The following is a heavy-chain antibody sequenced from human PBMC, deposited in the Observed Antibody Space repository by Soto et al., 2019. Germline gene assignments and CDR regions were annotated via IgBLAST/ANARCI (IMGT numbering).Heavy chain of an antibody. Sequence: GASVKVSCKASGGTFSSYTISWVRQAPGQGLEWMGRIIPILGIANYAQKFQGRVTITADKSTSTAYMELSSLRSEDTAVYYCARGWRYCSGGSCYSPYYYGMDVWGQGTTVTVSS. CDR1: GGTFSSYT. D-gene: IGHD2-15*01. CDR3: ARGWRYCSGGSCYSPYYYGMDV. J-gene: IGHJ6*02. V-gene: IGHV1-69*02. CDR2: IIPILGIA.